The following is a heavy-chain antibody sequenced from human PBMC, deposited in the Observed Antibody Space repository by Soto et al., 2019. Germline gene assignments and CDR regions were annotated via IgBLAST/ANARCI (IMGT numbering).Heavy chain of an antibody. D-gene: IGHD6-13*01. CDR3: ARGVQQLAKYYYYYYYMDV. V-gene: IGHV4-59*01. CDR1: GGSISSYY. Sequence: SQTLSLTCTVSGGSISSYYWSWIRQPPGKGLEWIGYIYYSGSTNYNPSLKSRVTISVDTSKNQFSLKLSSVTAADTAVYYCARGVQQLAKYYYYYYYMDVWGKGTTVTVSS. J-gene: IGHJ6*03. CDR2: IYYSGST.